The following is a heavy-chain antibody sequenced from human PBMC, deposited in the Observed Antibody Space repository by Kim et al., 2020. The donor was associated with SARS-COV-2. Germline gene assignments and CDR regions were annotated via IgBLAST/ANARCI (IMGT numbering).Heavy chain of an antibody. J-gene: IGHJ6*01. V-gene: IGHV3-23*01. CDR1: GFTFSSFA. CDR2: ISGSGGST. Sequence: GGSLRLSCAASGFTFSSFAMSWVRQAPGKGLEWVSSISGSGGSTYYADSVKGRFTISRDNPKSTLYLQMSSLRAEDTALYYCAKGNGDSSGYYYAYYYY. CDR3: AKGNGDSSGYYYAYYYY. D-gene: IGHD3-22*01.